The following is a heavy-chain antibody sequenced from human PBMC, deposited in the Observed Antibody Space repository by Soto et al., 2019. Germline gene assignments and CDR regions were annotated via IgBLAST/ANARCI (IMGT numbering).Heavy chain of an antibody. V-gene: IGHV1-18*04. CDR2: ISAYDGGI. D-gene: IGHD6-6*01. Sequence: ASVKVSCKASGYTFTTYGITWVRQAPGQGLEWVGWISAYDGGINYAQRLHGRVSMTTDSSTSTAYMDLRSLRSDDTAVYYCARDPASTYSTSSSDFWGQGTLVTVSS. CDR1: GYTFTTYG. CDR3: ARDPASTYSTSSSDF. J-gene: IGHJ4*02.